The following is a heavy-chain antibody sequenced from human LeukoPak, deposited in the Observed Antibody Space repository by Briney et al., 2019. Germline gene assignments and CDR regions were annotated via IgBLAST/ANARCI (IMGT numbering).Heavy chain of an antibody. D-gene: IGHD2-15*01. CDR3: ARVGKLLPGDY. CDR2: IYHSGST. J-gene: IGHJ4*02. V-gene: IGHV4-38-2*02. Sequence: SXTLSXTCTVSGYSISSGYYWGWIRQPPGKGLEWIGSIYHSGSTYYNPSLKRRVTISVDKSKNQLYLKLSSVTAADTGVYYCARVGKLLPGDYWGQGTLVTVSS. CDR1: GYSISSGYY.